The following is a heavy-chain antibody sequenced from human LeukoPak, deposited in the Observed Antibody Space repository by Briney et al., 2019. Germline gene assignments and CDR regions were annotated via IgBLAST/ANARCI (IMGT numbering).Heavy chain of an antibody. CDR1: GYTFTSYD. J-gene: IGHJ6*03. CDR2: MNHNSGNT. D-gene: IGHD6-13*01. V-gene: IGHV1-8*03. CDR3: ARGLAAAGDGEYYMDV. Sequence: GASVKVSCKASGYTFTSYDINWVRQATGQGLEWMGWMNHNSGNTGYTQKFQGRVTINRNTSISKAYMELSSLRSEDTAVYYCARGLAAAGDGEYYMDVWGKGTTVTVSS.